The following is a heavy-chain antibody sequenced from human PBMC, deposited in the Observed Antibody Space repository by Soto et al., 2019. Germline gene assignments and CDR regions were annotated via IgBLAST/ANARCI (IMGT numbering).Heavy chain of an antibody. D-gene: IGHD1-1*01. J-gene: IGHJ4*02. CDR2: INQDGSQK. CDR3: AREVRISSY. V-gene: IGHV3-7*03. CDR1: GFTFSSYW. Sequence: GRLLRLCCAASGFTFSSYWMSWVRQAPGKGLEWVATINQDGSQKYYVDSVKGRFTISRDNAKNSLYLQMNSLRAEDTAVYYCAREVRISSYWGQGTLVTVSS.